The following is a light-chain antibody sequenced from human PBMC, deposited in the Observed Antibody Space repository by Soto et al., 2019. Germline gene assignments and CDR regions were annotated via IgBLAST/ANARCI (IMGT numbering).Light chain of an antibody. J-gene: IGKJ2*03. Sequence: EIVLTQSPGTLSLSPGERATLSCRASQSVSSDYLAWYQQKPGQAPRLLIYGASSRAAGIPDRFSGSGSGTDFTLTISRLEPEDFAVYYCHQDGRSPMHSFGQGTKLEIK. CDR2: GAS. V-gene: IGKV3-20*01. CDR3: HQDGRSPMHS. CDR1: QSVSSDY.